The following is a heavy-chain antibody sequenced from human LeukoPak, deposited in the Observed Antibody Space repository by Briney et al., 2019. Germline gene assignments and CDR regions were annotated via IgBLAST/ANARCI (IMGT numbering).Heavy chain of an antibody. J-gene: IGHJ6*03. Sequence: SETLSLTCTVSGGSISSSSYYWGWIRQPPGKGLEWIGSIYYSESTYYNPSLKSRVTISVDTSKNQFSLKLSSVTAADTAVYYCARHVSPLFGVVIPNSYYMDVWGKGTTVTVSS. D-gene: IGHD3-3*01. V-gene: IGHV4-39*01. CDR1: GGSISSSSYY. CDR2: IYYSEST. CDR3: ARHVSPLFGVVIPNSYYMDV.